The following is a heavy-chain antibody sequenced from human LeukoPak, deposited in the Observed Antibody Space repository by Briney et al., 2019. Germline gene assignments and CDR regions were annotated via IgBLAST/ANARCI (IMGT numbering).Heavy chain of an antibody. CDR2: ISSSSSTI. CDR1: GFTFSSYS. V-gene: IGHV3-48*01. CDR3: VNGESFYGDYGFDY. J-gene: IGHJ4*02. D-gene: IGHD4-17*01. Sequence: GGSLRLSCAASGFTFSSYSMNWVRQAPGKGLEWVSYISSSSSTIYYADSVKGRFTISRDNAKNSLYLQMNNLRVEDTAVFYCVNGESFYGDYGFDYWGQGTLVTVSS.